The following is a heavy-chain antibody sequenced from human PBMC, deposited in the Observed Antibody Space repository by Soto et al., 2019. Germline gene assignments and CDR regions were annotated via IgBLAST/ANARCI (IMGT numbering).Heavy chain of an antibody. V-gene: IGHV2-5*02. CDR3: ARVVGKGGFHY. CDR1: GFSLSTSGVG. CDR2: IYWDDDK. J-gene: IGHJ4*02. D-gene: IGHD1-26*01. Sequence: QITLKESGPTLVKPTQTLTLTCTFSGFSLSTSGVGVGWIRQPPGKALEWLALIYWDDDKRYSPTLKSRLTITKDPPNDQEVLTMTNMDPVDTATYYCARVVGKGGFHYWGQGTLVTVSS.